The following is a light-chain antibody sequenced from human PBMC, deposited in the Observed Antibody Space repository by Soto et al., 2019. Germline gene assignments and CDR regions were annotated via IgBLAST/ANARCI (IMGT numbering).Light chain of an antibody. J-gene: IGKJ1*01. CDR3: QQYNSSPQT. V-gene: IGKV1-5*03. CDR1: QTISSW. CDR2: KAS. Sequence: DIQMTQSPSTLSGSVGDRVTITCRASQTISSWLAWYQQKPGKAPKLLIYKASTLKSGVPSRFSGSGSGTEFTLTISSLQPDDFATYYCQQYNSSPQTFGQGTKVDIK.